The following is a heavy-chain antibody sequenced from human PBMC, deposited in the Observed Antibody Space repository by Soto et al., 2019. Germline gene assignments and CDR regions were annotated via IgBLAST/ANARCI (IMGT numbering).Heavy chain of an antibody. CDR3: ARDLRQCGGGSCYQYFDY. J-gene: IGHJ4*02. CDR2: ISYDAKNK. D-gene: IGHD2-15*01. CDR1: GFTFRSYG. Sequence: QVQLVESGGDVVQPGTSLRLSCAASGFTFRSYGMHWVRQAPGKGLEWVALISYDAKNKYYADSVKGRFTISRDNSKNTLYLQMNSLRAEDTAVYYCARDLRQCGGGSCYQYFDYWGRGTLVTVSS. V-gene: IGHV3-33*01.